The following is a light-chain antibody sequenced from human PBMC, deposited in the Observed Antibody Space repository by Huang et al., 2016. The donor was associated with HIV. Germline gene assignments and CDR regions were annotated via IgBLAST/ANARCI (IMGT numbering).Light chain of an antibody. CDR1: QIISAW. CDR3: QQYSSYSWT. V-gene: IGKV1-5*03. CDR2: KAS. Sequence: DIQMTQSPSTLSASVGDRVTITCRASQIISAWLAWYQQTPGKAPKLLIYKASSLESGVPSRFSGSGSGTEFTLTISSLQPDDFATYYCQQYSSYSWTFGQGTKVEIK. J-gene: IGKJ1*01.